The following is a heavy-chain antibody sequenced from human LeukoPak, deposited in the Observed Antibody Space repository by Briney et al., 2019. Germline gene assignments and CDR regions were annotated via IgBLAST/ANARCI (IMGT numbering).Heavy chain of an antibody. CDR3: ARDGIGSDYVRYFDY. CDR2: IIPIFGTA. J-gene: IGHJ4*02. Sequence: GASVKVSCKASGGTFSSYAISWVRQAPGQGLEWMGGIIPIFGTADYAQKFQGRVTITADESTSTAYMELSSLRSEDTAVYYCARDGIGSDYVRYFDYWGQGTLVTVSS. CDR1: GGTFSSYA. D-gene: IGHD3-10*02. V-gene: IGHV1-69*01.